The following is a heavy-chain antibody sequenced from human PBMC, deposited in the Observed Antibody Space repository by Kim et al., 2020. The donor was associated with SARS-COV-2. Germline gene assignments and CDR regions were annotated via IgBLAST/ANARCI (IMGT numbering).Heavy chain of an antibody. Sequence: GDSTSYAQKLQGRVTMTRDTSTSTVYMELSSLRSEDTAVYYCARGGYFDLWGRGTLVTVSS. J-gene: IGHJ2*01. V-gene: IGHV1-46*01. CDR2: GDST. CDR3: ARGGYFDL.